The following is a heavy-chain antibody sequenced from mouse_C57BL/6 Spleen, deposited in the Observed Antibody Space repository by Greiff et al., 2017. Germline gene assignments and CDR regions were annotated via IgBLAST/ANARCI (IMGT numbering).Heavy chain of an antibody. Sequence: EVKLVESGPELVKPGDSVKISCKASGYSFTGYFMNWVMQSHGKSLEWIGRINPYNGDTFYNQKFKGKATLTVDKSSSTAHMELRSLTSEDSAVYYCAGDGWFAYWGQGTLVTVSA. V-gene: IGHV1-20*01. D-gene: IGHD3-3*01. CDR3: AGDGWFAY. CDR1: GYSFTGYF. CDR2: INPYNGDT. J-gene: IGHJ3*01.